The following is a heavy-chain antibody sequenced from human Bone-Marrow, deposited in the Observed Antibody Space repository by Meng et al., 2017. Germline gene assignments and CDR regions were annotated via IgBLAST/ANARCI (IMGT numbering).Heavy chain of an antibody. CDR1: GGSFSGYY. D-gene: IGHD4-23*01. Sequence: LSLTCAVYGGSFSGYYWSWVRQSPGKGLEWASYISSSGSTIYYADSVKGRFTISRDNAKNSVYLHMNSLRVEDTALYYCARDYGGDSGGYWGQGTLVTVSS. V-gene: IGHV3-11*04. J-gene: IGHJ4*01. CDR2: ISSSGSTI. CDR3: ARDYGGDSGGY.